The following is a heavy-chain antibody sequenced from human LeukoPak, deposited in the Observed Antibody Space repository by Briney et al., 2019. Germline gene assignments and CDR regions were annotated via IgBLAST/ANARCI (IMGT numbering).Heavy chain of an antibody. V-gene: IGHV3-11*01. CDR2: ISSSGITK. CDR3: ASGIAVAGN. CDR1: GFTFSDYY. J-gene: IGHJ4*02. Sequence: GGSLRLSCTASGFTFSDYYMSWIRQAPGKGLEWVSYISSSGITKHYANSVKGRFTISRDNAKNSLYLQMNSLRAEDTAVYYCASGIAVAGNWGQGTLVTVSS. D-gene: IGHD6-19*01.